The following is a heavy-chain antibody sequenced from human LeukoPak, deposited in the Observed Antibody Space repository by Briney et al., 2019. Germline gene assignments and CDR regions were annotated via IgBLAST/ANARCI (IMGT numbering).Heavy chain of an antibody. D-gene: IGHD3-22*01. J-gene: IGHJ3*02. V-gene: IGHV1-8*01. Sequence: ASVKVSCKASGYTFTSCDINWVRQATGQGLEWMGWMNPNSGNTGYAQNFQGRVTMTRNTSISTAYMELSSLRSEDTAVYYCARPYDTSGRSPNDAFDIWGQGTMVMVSS. CDR3: ARPYDTSGRSPNDAFDI. CDR1: GYTFTSCD. CDR2: MNPNSGNT.